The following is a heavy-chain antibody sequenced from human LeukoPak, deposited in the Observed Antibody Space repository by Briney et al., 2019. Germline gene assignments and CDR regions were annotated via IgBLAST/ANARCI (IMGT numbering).Heavy chain of an antibody. D-gene: IGHD6-13*01. CDR2: ISSSSSYI. CDR3: ARGSSSWYYLDY. V-gene: IGHV3-21*01. Sequence: GGSLRLSCAASGFTFSSYSMNWVRQAPGKGLEWVSFISSSSSYIYYADSVKGRFTISRDNAKNSLYLQMNSLRVEDTAVYYCARGSSSWYYLDYWGQGTLVTVSS. J-gene: IGHJ4*02. CDR1: GFTFSSYS.